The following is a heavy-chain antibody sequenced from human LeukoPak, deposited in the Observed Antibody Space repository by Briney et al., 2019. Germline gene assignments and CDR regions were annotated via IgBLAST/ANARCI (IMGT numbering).Heavy chain of an antibody. CDR2: ISAYNGNT. J-gene: IGHJ4*02. CDR1: GYTFTSYG. V-gene: IGHV1-18*01. D-gene: IGHD3-22*01. CDR3: ARGDYYDSSGYSGGDY. Sequence: ASVKVSCKASGYTFTSYGMSWVRQAPGQGLEWMGWISAYNGNTNYAQKLQGRVTMTTDTSTSTAYMELRSLRSDDTAVYYCARGDYYDSSGYSGGDYWGQGTLVTVSS.